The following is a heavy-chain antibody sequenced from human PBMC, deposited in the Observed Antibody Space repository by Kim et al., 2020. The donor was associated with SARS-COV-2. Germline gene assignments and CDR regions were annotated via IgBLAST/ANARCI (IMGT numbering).Heavy chain of an antibody. CDR3: ARDLGALGYCSSTSCYNYYYGMDV. CDR1: GGTFSSYA. CDR2: IIPIFGTA. J-gene: IGHJ6*02. Sequence: SVKVSCKASGGTFSSYAISWVRQAPGQGLEWMGGIIPIFGTASYAQKFQGRVTITADESTSTAYMELSSLRSEDTAVYYCARDLGALGYCSSTSCYNYYYGMDVWGQGTTVTVSS. V-gene: IGHV1-69*13. D-gene: IGHD2-2*02.